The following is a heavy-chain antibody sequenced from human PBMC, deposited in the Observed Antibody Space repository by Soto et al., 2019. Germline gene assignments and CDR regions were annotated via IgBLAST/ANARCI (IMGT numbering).Heavy chain of an antibody. J-gene: IGHJ5*02. Sequence: SETLSLTCAVSGGSISSGGYSWSWIRQPPGKGLEWIGYIYHSGSTYYNPSLKSRVTISVDTSKNQFSLKLSSVTAADTAVYYCARGGRYYDFWSGYPGLDWFDPWGQGTLVTVSS. D-gene: IGHD3-3*01. CDR3: ARGGRYYDFWSGYPGLDWFDP. CDR2: IYHSGST. CDR1: GGSISSGGYS. V-gene: IGHV4-30-2*05.